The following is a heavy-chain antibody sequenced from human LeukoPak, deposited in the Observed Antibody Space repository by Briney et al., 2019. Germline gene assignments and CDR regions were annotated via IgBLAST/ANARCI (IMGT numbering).Heavy chain of an antibody. J-gene: IGHJ4*02. V-gene: IGHV3-21*01. D-gene: IGHD6-13*01. CDR1: GFTFSSYN. CDR2: ISHSSSDI. CDR3: ARIPAIAGIDY. Sequence: GGSLRLSCAASGFTFSSYNMNWVRQAPGKGLEWVSSISHSSSDIYHADSVKGRFTISRDNAKNSLYLQMNSLRAEDMAVYYCARIPAIAGIDYWGQGTLVTVSS.